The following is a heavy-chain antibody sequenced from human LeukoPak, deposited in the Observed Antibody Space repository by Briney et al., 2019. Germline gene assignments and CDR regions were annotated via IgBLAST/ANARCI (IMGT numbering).Heavy chain of an antibody. Sequence: SETLSLTCTVSGGSISSYYWSWIRQPPGKGLEWIGYIYYSGSTNYNASLKSRVTISVDTSKNQFSLKLSSVTAADTAVYYCARCAGYGVYYYYGMDVWGQGTTVTVSS. V-gene: IGHV4-59*01. CDR3: ARCAGYGVYYYYGMDV. CDR2: IYYSGST. CDR1: GGSISSYY. D-gene: IGHD4-17*01. J-gene: IGHJ6*02.